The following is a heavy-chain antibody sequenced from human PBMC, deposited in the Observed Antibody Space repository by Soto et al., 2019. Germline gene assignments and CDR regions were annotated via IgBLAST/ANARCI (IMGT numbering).Heavy chain of an antibody. Sequence: ASVKVSCKASGYTFTSYYMHWVRQAPGQGLEWMGIINPSGGSTSYAQKFQGRVTMTRDNSKNTLYFQMSSLRGDDTAVYYCARASPFARWGLPHYFDYWGQGTLVTVSS. CDR1: GYTFTSYY. CDR2: INPSGGST. CDR3: ARASPFARWGLPHYFDY. J-gene: IGHJ4*02. D-gene: IGHD1-26*01. V-gene: IGHV1-46*01.